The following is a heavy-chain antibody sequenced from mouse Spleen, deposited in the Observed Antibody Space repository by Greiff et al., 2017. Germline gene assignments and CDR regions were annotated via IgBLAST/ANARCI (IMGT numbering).Heavy chain of an antibody. J-gene: IGHJ1*03. CDR3: ATESTMATTWYFDV. CDR2: ILPGSGST. D-gene: IGHD2-1*01. Sequence: QVQLKQSGAELMKPGASVKLSCKATGYTFTGYWIEWVKQRPGHGLEWIGEILPGSGSTNYNEKFKGKATFTADTSSNTAYMQLSSLTTEDSAIYYCATESTMATTWYFDVWGTGTTVTVSS. CDR1: GYTFTGYW. V-gene: IGHV1-9*01.